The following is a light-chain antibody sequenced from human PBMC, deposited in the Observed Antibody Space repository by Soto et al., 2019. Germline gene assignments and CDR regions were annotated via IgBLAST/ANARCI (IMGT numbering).Light chain of an antibody. V-gene: IGKV3-20*01. Sequence: EIVLRKSPGTLSLSPGERATLSCRASKSVSSSYLAWYQQKPGQAPRLLIYGASSRATGIPDRFSGSGSGTDFTLTISRLEPEDFAVYYCQQYGSSPGTFGQGTKVEIK. J-gene: IGKJ1*01. CDR1: KSVSSSY. CDR2: GAS. CDR3: QQYGSSPGT.